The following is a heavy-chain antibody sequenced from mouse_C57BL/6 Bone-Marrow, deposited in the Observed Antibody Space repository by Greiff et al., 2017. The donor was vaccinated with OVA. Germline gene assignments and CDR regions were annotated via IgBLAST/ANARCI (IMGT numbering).Heavy chain of an antibody. CDR1: GFTFSDYG. J-gene: IGHJ4*01. D-gene: IGHD2-2*01. CDR2: ISSGSSTI. CDR3: ARGMVTTYYAMDY. Sequence: EVKLVESGGGLVKPGGSLKLSCAASGFTFSDYGMHWVRQAPEKGLEWVAYISSGSSTIYYADTVKGRFTISRDNAKNTLFLQMTSLRSEDTAMYYCARGMVTTYYAMDYWGQGTSVTGPS. V-gene: IGHV5-17*01.